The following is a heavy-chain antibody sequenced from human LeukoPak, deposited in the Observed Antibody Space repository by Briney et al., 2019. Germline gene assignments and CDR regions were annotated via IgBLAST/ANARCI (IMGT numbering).Heavy chain of an antibody. J-gene: IGHJ5*02. CDR2: IYYSGST. CDR1: GGSISSYY. Sequence: SETLSLTCTVSGGSISSYYWSWIRHPPGKGLEWIGYIYYSGSTNYNPSLKSRVTISVDTSKNQFSLKLSSVTAADTAVYYCARDFWSGYDNWFDPWGQGTLVTVSS. V-gene: IGHV4-59*01. D-gene: IGHD3-3*01. CDR3: ARDFWSGYDNWFDP.